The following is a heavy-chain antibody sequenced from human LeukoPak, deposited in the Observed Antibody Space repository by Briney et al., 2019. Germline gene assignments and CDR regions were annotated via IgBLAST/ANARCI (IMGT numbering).Heavy chain of an antibody. V-gene: IGHV3-66*01. Sequence: GGSLRLSCAASGLAINSNYMIWVRLGPGKGLEWVAVIYSGGDTDYADSVKGRFTVSIDSSKNTLYLQMESLRVEDTAVYFCARERGDREYERYDYWGQGTLVTVSS. CDR2: IYSGGDT. J-gene: IGHJ4*02. D-gene: IGHD2-2*01. CDR3: ARERGDREYERYDY. CDR1: GLAINSNY.